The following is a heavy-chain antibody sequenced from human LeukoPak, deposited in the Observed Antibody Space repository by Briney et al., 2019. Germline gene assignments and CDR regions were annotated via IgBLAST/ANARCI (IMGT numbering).Heavy chain of an antibody. CDR1: GFTFSSYG. CDR2: ISGSGGST. V-gene: IGHV3-23*01. J-gene: IGHJ6*03. D-gene: IGHD1-1*01. Sequence: GGSLRLSCAASGFTFSSYGMSWVRQAPGKGLEWVSAISGSGGSTYYADSVKGRFTISRDNSKNTLYLQMNSLRAEDTAVYYCAKDPGGTDYYYYYMDVWGKGTTVTISS. CDR3: AKDPGGTDYYYYYMDV.